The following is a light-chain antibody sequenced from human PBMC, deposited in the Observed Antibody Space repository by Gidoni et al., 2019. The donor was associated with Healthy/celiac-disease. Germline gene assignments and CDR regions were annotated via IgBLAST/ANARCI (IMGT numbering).Light chain of an antibody. J-gene: IGKJ1*01. CDR1: QCISSW. Sequence: DIQMTQSPSTVSASVGDRVTITCRASQCISSWLAWYQQKPGKAPKLLIYAASSLQSGVPSRFSGSGSGTDFPFTISSLQPEDFATYYCQQANSFPWTFGQGTKVEIK. CDR2: AAS. CDR3: QQANSFPWT. V-gene: IGKV1-12*01.